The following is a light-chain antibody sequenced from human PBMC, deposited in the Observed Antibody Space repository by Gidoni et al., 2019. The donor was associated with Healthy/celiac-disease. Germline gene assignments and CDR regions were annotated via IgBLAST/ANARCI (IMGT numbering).Light chain of an antibody. CDR2: KDS. J-gene: IGLJ2*01. V-gene: IGLV3-27*01. CDR3: YSAADNHVV. Sequence: SYELTPPSSVSVSPGQTARITCSGDVLAKKYARWFQQKPGQAPVLVIYKDSERPSGTPERFSGSSSGTTVTLTISGAQVEDEADYYCYSAADNHVVFGGGTKLTVL. CDR1: VLAKKY.